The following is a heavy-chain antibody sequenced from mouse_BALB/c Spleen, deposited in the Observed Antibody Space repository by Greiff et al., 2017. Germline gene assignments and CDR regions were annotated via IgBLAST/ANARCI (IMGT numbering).Heavy chain of an antibody. CDR2: ISSGSSTI. CDR3: ARAGCAMDD. J-gene: IGHJ4*01. CDR1: GFTFSSFG. V-gene: IGHV5-17*02. Sequence: EVHLVESGGGLVQPGGSRKLSCAASGFTFSSFGMHWVRRAPEEGLEWVAYISSGSSTIYYADTVKGRFTISRDKPKNTLVLQMTSLRSEDTAMYYCARAGCAMDDWGQGTSVTVAS.